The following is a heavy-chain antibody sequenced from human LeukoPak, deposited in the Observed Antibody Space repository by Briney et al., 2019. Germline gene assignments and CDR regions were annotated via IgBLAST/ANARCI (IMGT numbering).Heavy chain of an antibody. CDR1: GYTFTGYY. Sequence: ASVKVSCKASGYTFTGYYIHWVRQAHGQGLEWMGWINPNSGGTNYAQKFQGRVTMTRDTSISTAYIELSRLRSDDTAVYYCARASSSWPAYYFDYWGQGTLVTVSS. J-gene: IGHJ4*02. V-gene: IGHV1-2*02. D-gene: IGHD6-13*01. CDR3: ARASSSWPAYYFDY. CDR2: INPNSGGT.